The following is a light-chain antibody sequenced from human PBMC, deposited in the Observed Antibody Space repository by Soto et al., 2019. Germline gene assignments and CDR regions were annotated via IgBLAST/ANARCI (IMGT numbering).Light chain of an antibody. V-gene: IGKV3-20*01. CDR1: ETISSNF. CDR3: QQYGRSPFN. CDR2: GTS. J-gene: IGKJ3*01. Sequence: EVVLTQSPGTLSLPPGESATLSCRASETISSNFLAWYQQKPGQAPRLLIFGTSTRATGIPDKFIGSGSGTDFTLTIRRLEPEDFAVYYCQQYGRSPFNFGPGTKVDIQ.